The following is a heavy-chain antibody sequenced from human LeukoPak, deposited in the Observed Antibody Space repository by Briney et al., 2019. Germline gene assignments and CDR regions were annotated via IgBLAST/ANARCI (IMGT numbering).Heavy chain of an antibody. D-gene: IGHD6-6*01. CDR2: ISSSSTHI. V-gene: IGHV3-21*01. Sequence: GGSLRLSCAASGFTFSSYPMRWVRQAPGEGLEWVSYISSSSTHIYYADSVKGRFTISRDNARNSLYLQMNSLRAVDTAIYYCARSEHSSSSFDYWGQGTLVTVSS. CDR1: GFTFSSYP. CDR3: ARSEHSSSSFDY. J-gene: IGHJ4*02.